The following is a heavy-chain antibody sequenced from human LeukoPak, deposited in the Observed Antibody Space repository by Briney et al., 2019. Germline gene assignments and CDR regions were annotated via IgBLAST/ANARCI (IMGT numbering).Heavy chain of an antibody. CDR3: ASSRSGYGGSPFDY. D-gene: IGHD4-23*01. J-gene: IGHJ4*02. V-gene: IGHV4-34*01. Sequence: SETLSLTCAVYGGSFSGYYWSWIRQPPGKGLEWIGEINHSGSTNYNPSLKSRVTISVDTSKNQFSLKLSSVTAADTAVYYCASSRSGYGGSPFDYWGQGTLVTVSS. CDR1: GGSFSGYY. CDR2: INHSGST.